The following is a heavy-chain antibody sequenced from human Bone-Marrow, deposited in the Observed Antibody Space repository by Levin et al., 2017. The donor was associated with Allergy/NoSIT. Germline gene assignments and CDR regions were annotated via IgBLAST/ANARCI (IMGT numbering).Heavy chain of an antibody. CDR1: GFSFRNYW. Sequence: HPGGSLRLSCAASGFSFRNYWMTWVRQAPGKGLEWVANMNQDGNKRSYLDSVEGRFTISRDNAKNSLFLQMNSLRAEDTAVYYCVRDLSGTYHYDSGDVYYDAFDIWGQGTMVSVSS. CDR3: VRDLSGTYHYDSGDVYYDAFDI. CDR2: MNQDGNKR. V-gene: IGHV3-7*01. D-gene: IGHD3-22*01. J-gene: IGHJ3*02.